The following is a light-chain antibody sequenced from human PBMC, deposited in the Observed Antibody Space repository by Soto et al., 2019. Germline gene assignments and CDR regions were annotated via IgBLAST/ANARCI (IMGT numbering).Light chain of an antibody. J-gene: IGKJ1*01. CDR3: QHYNSYSGT. Sequence: DIQMTQSPSTLSASVGDRVTITCRASQSISSWLAWYQQKPGKAPKLLIYKASSLESGVPSRFSRSGSGTEITLTISSLPPDDFATYYCQHYNSYSGTFGQGTKVDIK. V-gene: IGKV1-5*03. CDR1: QSISSW. CDR2: KAS.